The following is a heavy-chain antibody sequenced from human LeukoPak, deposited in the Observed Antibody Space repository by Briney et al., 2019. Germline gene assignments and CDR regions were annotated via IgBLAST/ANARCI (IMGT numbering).Heavy chain of an antibody. V-gene: IGHV1-2*06. CDR3: ARGVRYSYGYYYYMDV. Sequence: ASVKVSCKASGYTFTGYYMHWVRQAPGQGLEWMGRINPNSGGTNYAQKFQGRVTMTRDTTISTAYMELSRLRSDDTAVYYCARGVRYSYGYYYYMDVWGKGTTVTVSS. CDR2: INPNSGGT. J-gene: IGHJ6*03. CDR1: GYTFTGYY. D-gene: IGHD5-18*01.